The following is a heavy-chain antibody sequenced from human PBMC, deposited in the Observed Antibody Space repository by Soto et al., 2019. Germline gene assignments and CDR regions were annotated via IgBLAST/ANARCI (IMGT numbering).Heavy chain of an antibody. D-gene: IGHD6-19*01. CDR1: GGTFSSYT. J-gene: IGHJ4*02. V-gene: IGHV1-69*02. Sequence: QVQLVQSGAEVKKPGSSVKVSCKASGGTFSSYTISWVRQAPGQGREWMGRIIPILGIANYAQKFQGRVTITADKSTSTAYMELSSLRSEDTAVYYCATDLLGYSSGWPFDYWGQGTLVTVSS. CDR2: IIPILGIA. CDR3: ATDLLGYSSGWPFDY.